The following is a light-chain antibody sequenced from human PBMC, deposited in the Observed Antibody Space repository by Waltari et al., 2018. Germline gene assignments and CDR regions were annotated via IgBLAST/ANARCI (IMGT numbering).Light chain of an antibody. CDR1: NSDVGTSTY. CDR3: SSYAGNNISL. Sequence: QSALTQPPSATGSPGQSVTISCTGTNSDVGTSTYVSWYQHRAGKAPKLIIFDVNKRPAGGPDRFSGSRSDNTASLTVSGLQAEDEADYYCSSYAGNNISLFGGGTKLTVL. V-gene: IGLV2-8*01. CDR2: DVN. J-gene: IGLJ2*01.